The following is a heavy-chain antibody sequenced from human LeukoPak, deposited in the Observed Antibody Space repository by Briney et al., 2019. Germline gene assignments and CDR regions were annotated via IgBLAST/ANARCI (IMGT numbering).Heavy chain of an antibody. CDR1: GFTFSSYG. CDR2: IRNDGSTK. J-gene: IGHJ4*02. D-gene: IGHD2-2*01. V-gene: IGHV3-30*02. CDR3: AKDLPAAYFDY. Sequence: GGSLRLSCAASGFTFSSYGIHWVRQAPGKGLEWVAFIRNDGSTKFYADSVKGRFTISRDNSENTLYLQMNSLRAEDTAVYYCAKDLPAAYFDYWGQGTLVTVSS.